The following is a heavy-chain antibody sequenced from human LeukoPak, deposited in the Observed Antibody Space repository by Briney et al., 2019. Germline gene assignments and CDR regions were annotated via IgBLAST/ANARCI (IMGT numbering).Heavy chain of an antibody. CDR3: ARDERYYDSSGYRVNYYFDY. Sequence: GASVKVSCKASGYTFTSYDINWVRQATGQGLEWMGWMNPNSGNTGYAQKFQGRVAITRNTSISTAYMELSSLRSEDTAVYYCARDERYYDSSGYRVNYYFDYWGQGTLVTVSS. V-gene: IGHV1-8*03. CDR2: MNPNSGNT. D-gene: IGHD3-22*01. CDR1: GYTFTSYD. J-gene: IGHJ4*02.